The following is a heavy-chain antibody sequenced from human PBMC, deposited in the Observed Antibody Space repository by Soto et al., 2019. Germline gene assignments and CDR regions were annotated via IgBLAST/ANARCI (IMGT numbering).Heavy chain of an antibody. D-gene: IGHD6-19*01. CDR3: ARREQSDYYYMDV. CDR1: GFTFSSYA. Sequence: GGSLRLSCAASGFTFSSYAMSWVRQAPGKVLEYVSAISSNGVGTYYANSVKDRFTISRDNSKNTLYLQMGSLRAEDMAVYYCARREQSDYYYMDVWGKGTSVTVSS. V-gene: IGHV3-64*01. CDR2: ISSNGVGT. J-gene: IGHJ6*03.